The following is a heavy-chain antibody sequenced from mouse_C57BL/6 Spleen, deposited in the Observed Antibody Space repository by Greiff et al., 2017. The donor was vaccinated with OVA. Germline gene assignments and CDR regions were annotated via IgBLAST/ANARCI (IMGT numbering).Heavy chain of an antibody. V-gene: IGHV1-54*01. Sequence: QVQLQQSGAELVRPGTSVKVSCKASGYAFTNYLIEWVKQRPGQGLEWIGVINPGSGGTNYNEKFKGKATLTADKSSSTAYMQLSSLTSEDSAVYFCARECYYEAMDYWGQGTSVTVSS. D-gene: IGHD1-1*01. J-gene: IGHJ4*01. CDR3: ARECYYEAMDY. CDR1: GYAFTNYL. CDR2: INPGSGGT.